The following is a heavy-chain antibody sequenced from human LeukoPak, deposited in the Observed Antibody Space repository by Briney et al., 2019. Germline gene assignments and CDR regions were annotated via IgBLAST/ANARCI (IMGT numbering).Heavy chain of an antibody. J-gene: IGHJ4*02. CDR3: AKAGCTSTSCYVNC. CDR2: IGGSGGST. CDR1: GFTFSSYA. Sequence: GGSLRLSCAASGFTFSSYAMSWVRQAPGKGLERVSVIGGSGGSTYYADSVKGWFTISRDDSKNTLYLQMNSLRAEDTAVYYCAKAGCTSTSCYVNCWGQGTLVTVSS. D-gene: IGHD2-2*01. V-gene: IGHV3-23*01.